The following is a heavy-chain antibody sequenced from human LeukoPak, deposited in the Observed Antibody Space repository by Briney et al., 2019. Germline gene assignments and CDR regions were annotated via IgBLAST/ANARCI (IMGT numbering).Heavy chain of an antibody. D-gene: IGHD3-16*01. J-gene: IGHJ6*03. CDR1: GFTFSSYA. CDR3: AKGGGLQSPYYYYYYMDV. V-gene: IGHV3-23*01. CDR2: ISGSGGST. Sequence: GGSPRLSCAASGFTFSSYAMSWVRQAPGKGLEWVSAISGSGGSTYYADSVKGRFTISRDNSKNTLYLQMNSLRAEDTAVYYCAKGGGLQSPYYYYYYMDVWGKGTTVTVSS.